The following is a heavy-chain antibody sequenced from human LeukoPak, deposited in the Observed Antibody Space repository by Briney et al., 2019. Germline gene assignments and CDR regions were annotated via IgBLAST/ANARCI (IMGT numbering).Heavy chain of an antibody. J-gene: IGHJ5*02. V-gene: IGHV3-48*03. CDR2: ISSSGSTI. D-gene: IGHD3-10*01. Sequence: GGSLRLSCAASGFTFSSYEMNWVRQAPGKGLEWVSYISSSGSTIYYADSVKGRFTISRDNAKNSLCLQMNSLRAEDTAVYYCARLPTMVRGVIPSFDPWGQGTLVTVSS. CDR3: ARLPTMVRGVIPSFDP. CDR1: GFTFSSYE.